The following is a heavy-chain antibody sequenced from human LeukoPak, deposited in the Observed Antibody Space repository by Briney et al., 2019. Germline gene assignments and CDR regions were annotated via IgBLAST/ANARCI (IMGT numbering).Heavy chain of an antibody. CDR1: GFTFGSYW. D-gene: IGHD2-2*01. CDR3: ARMPRGLDY. CDR2: IKQDGSEK. V-gene: IGHV3-7*01. Sequence: GGSLRLSCTASGFTFGSYWMTWVRQAPGKGLECVASIKQDGSEKYYVDSVKGRFTISRDNSKNSLYLQMNSLRVEDTSIYHCARMPRGLDYWGQGTLVTVSS. J-gene: IGHJ4*02.